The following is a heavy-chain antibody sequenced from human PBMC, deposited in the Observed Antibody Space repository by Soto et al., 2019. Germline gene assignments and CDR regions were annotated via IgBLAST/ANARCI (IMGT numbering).Heavy chain of an antibody. Sequence: GGSLRLSCAASGFTFSSYWMHWVRQAPGKGLVWVSRINSDGSSTSYADSVKGRFTISRDNAKNTLYLQMNSLRAEDTAVYYCARDGPQDIVVVVAAFHYGMDVWGQGTTVTVSS. V-gene: IGHV3-74*01. CDR3: ARDGPQDIVVVVAAFHYGMDV. D-gene: IGHD2-15*01. CDR2: INSDGSST. CDR1: GFTFSSYW. J-gene: IGHJ6*02.